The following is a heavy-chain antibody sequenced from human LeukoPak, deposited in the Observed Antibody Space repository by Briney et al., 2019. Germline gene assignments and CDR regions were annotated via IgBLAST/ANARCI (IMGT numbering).Heavy chain of an antibody. Sequence: PSETLSLTCTVSGGSISNYYWSWIRQPPGKGLEWIGYIYNSGHTNYNPSLKSRVTISEDTSKNQISLKLSSVTAADTAVYYCARAAVTTSRYFQHWGQGTLVTVSS. CDR2: IYNSGHT. D-gene: IGHD4-17*01. J-gene: IGHJ1*01. V-gene: IGHV4-59*01. CDR1: GGSISNYY. CDR3: ARAAVTTSRYFQH.